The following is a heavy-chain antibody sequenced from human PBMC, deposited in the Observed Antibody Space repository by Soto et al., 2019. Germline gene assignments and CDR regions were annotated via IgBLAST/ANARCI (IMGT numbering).Heavy chain of an antibody. J-gene: IGHJ4*02. Sequence: GGSLRLSCAASGFTFGSYAMSWVRLAPGKGLEWVSVAGPSGSSTFYADSVRGRFTISRDNVENTLYLQMNSLRVADTALYFCARTYYSDSKGYYRTFEYWGQGALVSVSS. CDR2: AGPSGSST. D-gene: IGHD3-22*01. CDR1: GFTFGSYA. CDR3: ARTYYSDSKGYYRTFEY. V-gene: IGHV3-23*01.